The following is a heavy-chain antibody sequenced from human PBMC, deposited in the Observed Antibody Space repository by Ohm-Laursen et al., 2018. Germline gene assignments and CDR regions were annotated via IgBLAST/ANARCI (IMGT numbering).Heavy chain of an antibody. CDR3: AKRDVSNYHCFDS. J-gene: IGHJ4*02. D-gene: IGHD4-11*01. CDR2: ISAGGGNT. CDR1: GFTFTDYG. Sequence: SLRLSCTASGFTFTDYGIHWVRQAPGKGLEWVSAISAGGGNTYYADSVKGRFTISRDNPKNTLYLQMNSLRAEDTAVYYCAKRDVSNYHCFDSWGQGTLVTVSS. V-gene: IGHV3-23*01.